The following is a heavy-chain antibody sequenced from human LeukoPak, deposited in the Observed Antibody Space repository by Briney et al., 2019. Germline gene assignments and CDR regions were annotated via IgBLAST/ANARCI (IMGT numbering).Heavy chain of an antibody. V-gene: IGHV4-39*01. CDR2: IYYSGST. D-gene: IGHD2-15*01. Sequence: PSETLSLTCTVPGGSISSSSYYWGWIRQPPGKGLEWIGSIYYSGSTYYNPSLKSRVTISVDTSKNQFSLKLSSVTAADTAVYYCATTMVRGDRFCSGGSCYWSYWGQGTLVTVSS. CDR1: GGSISSSSYY. J-gene: IGHJ4*02. CDR3: ATTMVRGDRFCSGGSCYWSY.